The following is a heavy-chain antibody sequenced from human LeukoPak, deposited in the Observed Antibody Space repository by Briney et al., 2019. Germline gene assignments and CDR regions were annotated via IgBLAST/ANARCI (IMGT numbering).Heavy chain of an antibody. D-gene: IGHD2-21*02. J-gene: IGHJ4*02. CDR3: ARGGAYCGGDCYWIDY. V-gene: IGHV4-59*01. CDR1: GGSISSYY. Sequence: PSETLSLTCTVSGGSISSYYWSRIRQPPGQGLEWIGYIYYSGSTNYNPSLKSRVTISVDTSKNQFSLKLSSVTAADTAVYYCARGGAYCGGDCYWIDYWGQGTLVTVSS. CDR2: IYYSGST.